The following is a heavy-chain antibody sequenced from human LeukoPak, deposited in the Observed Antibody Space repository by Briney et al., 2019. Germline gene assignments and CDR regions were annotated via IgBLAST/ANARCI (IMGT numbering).Heavy chain of an antibody. D-gene: IGHD6-19*01. CDR2: MNPNSGNT. Sequence: GASVKVSCKASGYTFTSYDINWLRQATGQGLEWMGWMNPNSGNTGYAQKFQGRVTMTRNTSISTAYMELSSLRSEDTAVYYCARVGLAVAGPYFDYWGQGTLVTVSS. CDR1: GYTFTSYD. CDR3: ARVGLAVAGPYFDY. V-gene: IGHV1-8*01. J-gene: IGHJ4*02.